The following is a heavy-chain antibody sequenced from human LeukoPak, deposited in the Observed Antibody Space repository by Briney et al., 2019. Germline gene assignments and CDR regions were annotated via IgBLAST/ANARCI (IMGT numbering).Heavy chain of an antibody. J-gene: IGHJ4*02. CDR1: GFTFSSYW. CDR3: AREGAVATIDY. D-gene: IGHD6-19*01. V-gene: IGHV3-7*01. CDR2: IKQDGSEK. Sequence: HPGGSLRLSCAASGFTFSSYWMGWVRQAPGKGLEWVANIKQDGSEKYYVDSVKGRFTISRDNAKNSLYLQMNSLRAEDTAVYYCAREGAVATIDYWGQGTLVTVS.